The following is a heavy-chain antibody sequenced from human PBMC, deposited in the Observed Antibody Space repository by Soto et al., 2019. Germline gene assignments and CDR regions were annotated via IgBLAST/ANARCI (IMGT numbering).Heavy chain of an antibody. D-gene: IGHD5-12*01. V-gene: IGHV3-43*01. CDR3: AKAKYGGYVLFVSNFDY. CDR1: GFTFDDYT. J-gene: IGHJ4*02. Sequence: GGSLRLSCAASGFTFDDYTMHWVRQAPGKGLEWVSLISWDGGSTYYADSVKGRFTISRDNSKNSLYLQMNSLRTEDTALYYCAKAKYGGYVLFVSNFDYWGQGTLVTVSS. CDR2: ISWDGGST.